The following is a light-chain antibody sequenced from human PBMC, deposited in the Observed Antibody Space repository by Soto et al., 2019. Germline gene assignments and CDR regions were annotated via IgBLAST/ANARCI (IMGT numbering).Light chain of an antibody. CDR2: DVG. CDR1: ISPVGGYNS. CDR3: SSFTSSMTNV. V-gene: IGLV2-14*03. J-gene: IGLJ1*01. Sequence: SDRTSGAAVTRWPCGALAFCCLLAISPVGGYNSVSWYQHHPGKAPKLILYDVGDRPSGVSYRFSGSKSGNTASLTISGLQAADEADYFCSSFTSSMTNVFGSGTKVTVL.